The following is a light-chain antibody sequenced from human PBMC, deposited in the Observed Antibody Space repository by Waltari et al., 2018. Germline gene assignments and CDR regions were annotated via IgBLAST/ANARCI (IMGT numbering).Light chain of an antibody. Sequence: SYELTQPPPVSVSPGQTARIPCSGHELPRKYAYWFQQKSGQAPRLVIYEDTKRPSGIPERFSGSSSGTVATLTITGAQVDDEADYYCYSSDSTGLRVFGGGTTVVVL. V-gene: IGLV3-10*01. J-gene: IGLJ1*01. CDR3: YSSDSTGLRV. CDR2: EDT. CDR1: ELPRKY.